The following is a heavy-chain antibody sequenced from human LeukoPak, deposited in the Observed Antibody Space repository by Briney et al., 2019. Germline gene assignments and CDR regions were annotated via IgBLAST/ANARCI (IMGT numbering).Heavy chain of an antibody. CDR3: AKAPVTTCGGAYCYPFDY. CDR2: INPSGGTT. Sequence: GGSLRLSCAASAFSFSTSGMTWVRQAPGKGLEWVSSINPSGGTTYYADSVKGRFTISRDNFKNTLYLQMNSLRAEDAAVYYCAKAPVTTCGGAYCYPFDYWGQGTLVTVSS. D-gene: IGHD2-21*01. V-gene: IGHV3-23*01. J-gene: IGHJ4*02. CDR1: AFSFSTSG.